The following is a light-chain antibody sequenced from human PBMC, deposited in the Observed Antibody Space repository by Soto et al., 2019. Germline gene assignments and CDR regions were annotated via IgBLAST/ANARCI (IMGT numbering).Light chain of an antibody. J-gene: IGLJ2*01. CDR3: CPYAGPSGFNVV. V-gene: IGLV2-23*02. Sequence: QSALTQPASVSGSPGQSITICCSGTSSDIGGYNLISWYRQYPGKAPKLIIYEVTKRPSGVSDRFSGSKSGNTASLTISGLQADDESDYYCCPYAGPSGFNVVFGGGTKVTVL. CDR1: SSDIGGYNL. CDR2: EVT.